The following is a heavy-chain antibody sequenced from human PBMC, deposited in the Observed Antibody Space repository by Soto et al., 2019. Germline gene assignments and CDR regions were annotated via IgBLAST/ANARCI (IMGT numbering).Heavy chain of an antibody. CDR3: ARGRDFWSGYYISAYYFDY. J-gene: IGHJ4*02. Sequence: QVQLQQWGARLLKPSETLSLTCAVYGGSFSGYYWSWIRQPPGKGLEWIGEINHSGSTNYNPSLKSRVTISVDTSKNQFSLKLSSVTAADTAVYYCARGRDFWSGYYISAYYFDYWGQGTLVTVSS. D-gene: IGHD3-3*01. V-gene: IGHV4-34*01. CDR2: INHSGST. CDR1: GGSFSGYY.